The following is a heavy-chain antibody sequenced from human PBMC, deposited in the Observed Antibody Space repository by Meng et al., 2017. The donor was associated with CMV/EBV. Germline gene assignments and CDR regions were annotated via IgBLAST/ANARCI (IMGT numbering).Heavy chain of an antibody. CDR1: GFTFGDYA. J-gene: IGHJ4*02. CDR2: IRRKTSGGAP. V-gene: IGHV3-49*04. Sequence: CTASGFTFGDYALHWVRQAPGKGLEWVSLIRRKTSGGAPEYAASVKGRFTISRDDSKSVAYLEMNSLKTEDTAFYYCSRGRQWLTDIWGQGTLVTVSS. D-gene: IGHD6-19*01. CDR3: SRGRQWLTDI.